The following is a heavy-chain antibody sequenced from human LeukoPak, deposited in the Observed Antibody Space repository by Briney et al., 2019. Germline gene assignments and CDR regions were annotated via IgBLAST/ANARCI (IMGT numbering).Heavy chain of an antibody. CDR1: GGSIGSGGYY. D-gene: IGHD2-2*01. CDR3: ARVVVPAAVDYFDY. J-gene: IGHJ4*02. V-gene: IGHV4-31*03. CDR2: IYYSGNT. Sequence: SETLSLTCTVSGGSIGSGGYYWSWIRQHPGKGLEWIGYIYYSGNTYYSPSLKSRVTISLDTSKNQFSLRLSSVTAADTAVCYCARVVVPAAVDYFDYWGQGTLVTVSS.